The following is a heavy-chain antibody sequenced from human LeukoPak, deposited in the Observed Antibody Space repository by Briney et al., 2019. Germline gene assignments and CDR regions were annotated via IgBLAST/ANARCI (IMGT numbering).Heavy chain of an antibody. Sequence: ASVKVSCKASGYTFTSCGISWVRQAPGQGLEWMGWISTYNGNTNYAQKLRGRVTMTTDTSTSTAYMELRSLRSDNTAVYYCARDQAYCSIITCPFDYWGRGTLVTVSS. D-gene: IGHD2-2*01. J-gene: IGHJ4*02. CDR2: ISTYNGNT. CDR3: ARDQAYCSIITCPFDY. V-gene: IGHV1-18*01. CDR1: GYTFTSCG.